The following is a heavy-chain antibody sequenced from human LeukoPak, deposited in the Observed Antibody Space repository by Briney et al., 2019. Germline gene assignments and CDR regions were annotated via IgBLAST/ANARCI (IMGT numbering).Heavy chain of an antibody. J-gene: IGHJ4*02. CDR2: IYYGGST. CDR3: ARGLDSSSSY. D-gene: IGHD6-6*01. CDR1: GGSFSGYY. Sequence: NPSETLSLTCAVYGGSFSGYYWSWIRQPPGKGLEWIGSIYYGGSTYYTPSLKSRVTISVDTSKNQFSLKLSSATAADTAVYYCARGLDSSSSYWGQGTLVTVSS. V-gene: IGHV4-34*01.